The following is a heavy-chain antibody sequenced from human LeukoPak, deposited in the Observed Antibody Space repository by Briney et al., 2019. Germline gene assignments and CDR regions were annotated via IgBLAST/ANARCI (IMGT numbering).Heavy chain of an antibody. J-gene: IGHJ6*03. D-gene: IGHD5-12*01. CDR2: ISADNGNT. CDR3: ARSRSGYDFVYYCYYMDV. Sequence: ASVKVSCKPSDYSFINYGINWVRQAHGQGLEWMGWISADNGNTNYAQMLQGRVTMTTDTSTNTVYMELRSLRSDDTAVYYCARSRSGYDFVYYCYYMDVWGKGTTVTISS. V-gene: IGHV1-18*01. CDR1: DYSFINYG.